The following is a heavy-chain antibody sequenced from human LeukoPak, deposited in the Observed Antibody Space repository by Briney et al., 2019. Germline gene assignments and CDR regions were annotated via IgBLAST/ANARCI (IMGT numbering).Heavy chain of an antibody. J-gene: IGHJ6*03. V-gene: IGHV1-69*05. D-gene: IGHD2-15*01. Sequence: ASVKVSCKASRDTFDSYSISWLRQAPGQGLEWMGGTIPMFGSANYAQKFQGRVIITTDQTTTTAYMELSSLSSEDTAVYYCARVGRSRGSLPNSYYYMDVWGKGTTVTVSS. CDR3: ARVGRSRGSLPNSYYYMDV. CDR1: RDTFDSYS. CDR2: TIPMFGSA.